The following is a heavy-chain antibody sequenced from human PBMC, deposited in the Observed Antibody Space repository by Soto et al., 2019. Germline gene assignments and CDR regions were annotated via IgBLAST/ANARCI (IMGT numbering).Heavy chain of an antibody. CDR1: GFTFTRYW. CDR3: AREGIAAAGDY. D-gene: IGHD6-13*01. Sequence: EVQLVESGGGLVQPGGSVRLSCAAYGFTFTRYWMSWVRQAPGKGLEWVANIKQDGSEKNYVDSVQGRFTISRDNAKNSVYLQKDRLRAEATAVYFCAREGIAAAGDYWGQGTLVTVSS. J-gene: IGHJ4*02. V-gene: IGHV3-7*01. CDR2: IKQDGSEK.